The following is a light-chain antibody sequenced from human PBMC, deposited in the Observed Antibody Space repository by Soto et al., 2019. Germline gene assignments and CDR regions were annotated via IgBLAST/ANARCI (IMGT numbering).Light chain of an antibody. Sequence: DIQMTQSPSTLSASVGDTVTVTCRASQSVSGWLAWYQQKPGEAPKLLIYDASALLRGVPSRFSGSGSGTKFTLTIASLQPDDFASYYCQQYNRYWTFGEGTKVEIK. CDR2: DAS. V-gene: IGKV1-5*01. J-gene: IGKJ1*01. CDR1: QSVSGW. CDR3: QQYNRYWT.